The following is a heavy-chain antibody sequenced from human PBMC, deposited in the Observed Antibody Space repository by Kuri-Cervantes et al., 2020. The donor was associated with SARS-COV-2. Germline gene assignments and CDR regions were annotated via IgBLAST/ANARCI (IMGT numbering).Heavy chain of an antibody. D-gene: IGHD3-3*01. Sequence: GGSLRLSCAASGFTFSSYSMNWVRQAPGKGLEWVSSISSSSSYIYYADPVKGRFTISRDNAKNSLYLQMNSLRAEDTAVYYCARGRYDFWSGFFPPTLWGQGTLVTVSS. CDR2: ISSSSSYI. CDR1: GFTFSSYS. CDR3: ARGRYDFWSGFFPPTL. J-gene: IGHJ4*02. V-gene: IGHV3-21*01.